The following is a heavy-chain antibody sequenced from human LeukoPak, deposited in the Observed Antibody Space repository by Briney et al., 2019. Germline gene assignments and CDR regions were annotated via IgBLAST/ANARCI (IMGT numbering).Heavy chain of an antibody. Sequence: GWSLRLSCAASGFSCSDYALHLGRQAPGEGVVGVAVISYGGTKEYYADSVKSRFTISKDNSKNTLYLQLNSLRHEDTAVYYCARNKPIKDFFGMDVWGQGTTVIVSS. CDR1: GFSCSDYA. CDR2: ISYGGTKE. J-gene: IGHJ6*02. CDR3: ARNKPIKDFFGMDV. V-gene: IGHV3-30*04. D-gene: IGHD1-14*01.